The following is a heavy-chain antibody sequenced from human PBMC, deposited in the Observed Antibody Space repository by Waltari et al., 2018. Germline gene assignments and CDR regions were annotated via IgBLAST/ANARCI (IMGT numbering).Heavy chain of an antibody. Sequence: EVQLVESGGGLVQPGGSLKLSCAASGFSFSGSAIHWVRQASGKGRGWMCRFGRKTNTYPTADSATVKGRVTIARDDSKNTVYLQMDSRKTEDTAVYYCVRHEYPSSPPFDLWGQGTLVTVSS. CDR2: FGRKTNTYPT. J-gene: IGHJ5*02. CDR1: GFSFSGSA. CDR3: VRHEYPSSPPFDL. D-gene: IGHD3-10*01. V-gene: IGHV3-73*02.